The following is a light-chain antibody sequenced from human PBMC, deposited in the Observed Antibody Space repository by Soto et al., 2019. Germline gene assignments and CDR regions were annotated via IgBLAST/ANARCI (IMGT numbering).Light chain of an antibody. CDR1: QTVNNNY. CDR2: GAS. Sequence: EIVWTQSPGTLSLSPGERATLSCRASQTVNNNYLAWYQQKPGQAPRLFIYGASTRATGIPDRFSGSGSGTDFTLTISRLEPEDFAVYYCQQYGSSRTFGQGTKVEIK. CDR3: QQYGSSRT. J-gene: IGKJ1*01. V-gene: IGKV3-20*01.